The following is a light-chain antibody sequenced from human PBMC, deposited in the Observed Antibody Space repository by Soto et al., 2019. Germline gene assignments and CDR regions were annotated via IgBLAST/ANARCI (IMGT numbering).Light chain of an antibody. CDR2: DVS. Sequence: QPALTQPASVTGSPGQSIAISCTGTSGDIGGYNYVSWYQQHPGRAPKLMIYDVSNRPSGVSTRFSGSKSDNTASLTISGLQPEDEGDYYCLSYTTSSTYVFGTGTKVTVL. CDR3: LSYTTSSTYV. V-gene: IGLV2-14*03. CDR1: SGDIGGYNY. J-gene: IGLJ1*01.